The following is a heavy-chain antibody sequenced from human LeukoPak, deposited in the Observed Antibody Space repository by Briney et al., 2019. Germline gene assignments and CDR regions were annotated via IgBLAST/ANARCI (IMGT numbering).Heavy chain of an antibody. Sequence: PSETLSLTCAVYGGSFSGYYWSWIRQPPGKGLEWIGEINHSGSTNYNPSLKSRVTISVDTSKNQFPLKLSSVTAADTAVYYCASSRFPVVTANWFDPWGQGTLVTVSS. CDR3: ASSRFPVVTANWFDP. J-gene: IGHJ5*02. CDR1: GGSFSGYY. V-gene: IGHV4-34*01. D-gene: IGHD2-21*02. CDR2: INHSGST.